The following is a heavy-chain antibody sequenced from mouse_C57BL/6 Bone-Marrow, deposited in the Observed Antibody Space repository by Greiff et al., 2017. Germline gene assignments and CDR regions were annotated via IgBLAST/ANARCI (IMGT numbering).Heavy chain of an antibody. J-gene: IGHJ3*01. CDR1: GYTFTTYP. CDR2: FHPYNDDT. Sequence: VQLQQSGAELLKPGASVKMSCKASGYTFTTYPMEWMKQNHGKSLEWIGNFHPYNDDTKYNEKFKGKATLTLENSSSTVYLELSRLTSDDSAVYYCAGAIYDGYYGVAYWGQGTLVTVSA. CDR3: AGAIYDGYYGVAY. D-gene: IGHD2-3*01. V-gene: IGHV1-47*01.